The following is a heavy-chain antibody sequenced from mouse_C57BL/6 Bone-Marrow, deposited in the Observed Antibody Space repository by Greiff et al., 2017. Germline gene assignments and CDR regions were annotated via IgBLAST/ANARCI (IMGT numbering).Heavy chain of an antibody. V-gene: IGHV1-85*01. CDR1: GYTFTSYD. Sequence: QVQLQQSGPELVKPGASVKLSCKASGYTFTSYDINWVKQRPGQGLEWIGWIYPRDGSTKYNEKFKGKATLTVDTSSSTAYMELHSLTSEDSAVYCGARLELDGSGGDWYFDVWGTGTTVTVSS. D-gene: IGHD1-1*01. CDR2: IYPRDGST. J-gene: IGHJ1*03. CDR3: ARLELDGSGGDWYFDV.